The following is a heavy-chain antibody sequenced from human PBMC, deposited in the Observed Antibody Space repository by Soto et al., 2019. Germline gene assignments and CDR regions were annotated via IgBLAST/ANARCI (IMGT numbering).Heavy chain of an antibody. CDR2: IIPIFGTA. D-gene: IGHD6-6*01. CDR3: ARIEYSSSSASDY. Sequence: SVKVSCKASGGTFSSYAISWVRQAPGQGLEWMGGIIPIFGTANYAQKFQGRVTITADESTSTAYMELSSLRSEDTAVYYCARIEYSSSSASDYWGQGTQVTVSS. J-gene: IGHJ4*02. V-gene: IGHV1-69*13. CDR1: GGTFSSYA.